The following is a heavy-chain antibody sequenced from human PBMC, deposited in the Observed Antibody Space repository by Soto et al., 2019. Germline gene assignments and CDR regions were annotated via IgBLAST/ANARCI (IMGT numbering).Heavy chain of an antibody. CDR3: ARDSGSYYYPMDV. J-gene: IGHJ6*02. CDR1: GFSFNDYY. CDR2: ISSTGSTV. V-gene: IGHV3-11*01. Sequence: QVQLVESGGGLVKPGGSLRLSCAASGFSFNDYYMSWIRQAPGKGLEWLSYISSTGSTVYYADSVKGRFTISRDNAKKSLYLQMNSLRAEDTAVYYCARDSGSYYYPMDVWGQGTTVTVSS. D-gene: IGHD1-26*01.